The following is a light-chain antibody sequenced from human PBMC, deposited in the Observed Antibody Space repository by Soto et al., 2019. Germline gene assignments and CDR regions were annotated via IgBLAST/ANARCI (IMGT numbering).Light chain of an antibody. Sequence: TQSPGTLSLSQGERATLSCRASQSVSNNYLAWYQQKPGQAPRLLIYGASNRATGIPARFSGSGSGTEFTLTISSLQSEDFAVYYCQEYDNWLTWTFGQGTKVDIK. CDR2: GAS. CDR3: QEYDNWLTWT. CDR1: QSVSNN. V-gene: IGKV3D-15*01. J-gene: IGKJ1*01.